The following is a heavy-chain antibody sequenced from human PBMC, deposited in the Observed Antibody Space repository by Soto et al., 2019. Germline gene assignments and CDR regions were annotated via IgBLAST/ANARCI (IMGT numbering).Heavy chain of an antibody. CDR2: ISYDGSNK. D-gene: IGHD3-3*01. CDR1: GFTFSSYG. Sequence: QVQLVESGGGVVQPGRSLRLSCAASGFTFSSYGMHWVRQAPGKGLEWVAVISYDGSNKYYADSVKGRFTISRDNSKNTLYLQMNSLRAEDTAVYYCARQRRYYDFWSGYQFDYWGQGTLVTVSS. CDR3: ARQRRYYDFWSGYQFDY. V-gene: IGHV3-30*03. J-gene: IGHJ4*02.